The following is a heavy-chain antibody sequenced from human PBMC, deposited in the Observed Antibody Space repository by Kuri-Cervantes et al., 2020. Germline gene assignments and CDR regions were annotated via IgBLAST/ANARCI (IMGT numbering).Heavy chain of an antibody. D-gene: IGHD2-2*02. V-gene: IGHV4-31*03. CDR1: GGSISSGGYY. Sequence: LRLSCTVSGGSISSGGYYWTWIRQHPGKGLEWIGYIYYSGSIYYSGSTYYNPSLKSRVTISVDTSKNQFSLKLSSVTAADTAVYYCARHHLVVVPAAIPRYYGMDVWGQGTTVTVSS. CDR2: IYYSGSIYYSGST. J-gene: IGHJ6*02. CDR3: ARHHLVVVPAAIPRYYGMDV.